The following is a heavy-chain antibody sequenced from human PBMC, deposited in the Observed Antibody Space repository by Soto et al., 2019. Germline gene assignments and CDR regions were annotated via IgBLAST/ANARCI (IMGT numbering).Heavy chain of an antibody. D-gene: IGHD3-10*01. V-gene: IGHV3-9*01. Sequence: EEQLVESGGGLVQPGRSLRLSCAASGFTFDDYAMHWVRQAPGKGLDWVSGINWNSGSIGYADSVKGRFTISRDNAKTSLYLQMNSLRAEDTALYYCAKDRGSGSYAANYYYYGMDVWGQGTTVTVSS. J-gene: IGHJ6*02. CDR1: GFTFDDYA. CDR3: AKDRGSGSYAANYYYYGMDV. CDR2: INWNSGSI.